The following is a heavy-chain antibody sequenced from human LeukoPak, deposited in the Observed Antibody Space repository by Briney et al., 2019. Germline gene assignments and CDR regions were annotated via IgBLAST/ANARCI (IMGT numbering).Heavy chain of an antibody. J-gene: IGHJ6*02. CDR1: GGSIRNYG. CDR2: IYYNGNT. CDR3: ARGRSNYYGMDV. Sequence: PSETLSLTCTVSGGSIRNYGWNWIRRPPGKGLEWIGYIYYNGNTNYSPSLKSRVTMSVDTSKNLFSLKVSSVTAADTAVYYCARGRSNYYGMDVWGQGTTVTVSS. D-gene: IGHD1-26*01. V-gene: IGHV4-59*01.